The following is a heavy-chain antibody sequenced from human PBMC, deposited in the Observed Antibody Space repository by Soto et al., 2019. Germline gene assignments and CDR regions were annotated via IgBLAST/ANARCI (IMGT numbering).Heavy chain of an antibody. CDR2: VSPKSGGT. J-gene: IGHJ5*02. CDR1: AYPFIDYY. CDR3: AREISGGGTLNWFDP. D-gene: IGHD2-8*02. Sequence: SVKVSYKSAAYPFIDYYLHWVRQDPGQGLEWLGWVSPKSGGTNYARKFKGRVTMTRDTSSNTVYMDLSGLKSDDTAVFYCAREISGGGTLNWFDPWGQGTLVTVSS. V-gene: IGHV1-2*02.